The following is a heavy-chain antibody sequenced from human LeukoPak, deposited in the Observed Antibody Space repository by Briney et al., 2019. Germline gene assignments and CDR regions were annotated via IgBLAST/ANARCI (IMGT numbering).Heavy chain of an antibody. CDR2: INPNSGGT. J-gene: IGHJ3*02. Sequence: AAVTVCYKASGYTFTGYYMHWVRQAPGQGLERMGWINPNSGGTNYAQKCQGRVTMTGDTSISTAYMELSRLRSDDTAVYYCASDWGLSQLEYCSNTNCYMGAFDIWGQGTMVTVSS. CDR1: GYTFTGYY. D-gene: IGHD2-2*02. V-gene: IGHV1-2*02. CDR3: ASDWGLSQLEYCSNTNCYMGAFDI.